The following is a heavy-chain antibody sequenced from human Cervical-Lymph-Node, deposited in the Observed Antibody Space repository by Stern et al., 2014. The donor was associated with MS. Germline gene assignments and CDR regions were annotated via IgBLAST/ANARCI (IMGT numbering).Heavy chain of an antibody. D-gene: IGHD2-2*01. CDR2: IIPILGIA. J-gene: IGHJ5*02. CDR1: GGTFSSYT. Sequence: QMQLVQSGAEVKKPGSSVKVSCKASGGTFSSYTISWVRQAPGQGLEWMGRIIPILGIANYAQKFQGRVTITADKSTSTAYMELSSLRSEDTAVYYCARGGRYCSSTSCSNWFDPWGQGTLVTVSS. CDR3: ARGGRYCSSTSCSNWFDP. V-gene: IGHV1-69*09.